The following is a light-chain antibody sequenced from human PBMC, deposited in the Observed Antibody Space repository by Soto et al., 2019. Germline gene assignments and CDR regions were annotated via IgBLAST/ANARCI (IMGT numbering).Light chain of an antibody. V-gene: IGLV1-47*01. CDR2: SNN. J-gene: IGLJ3*02. CDR3: AAWDDSLNGPGV. CDR1: SSNIGTNY. Sequence: QSVLTQPPSASGTPGQRVTISCSGSSSNIGTNYVYWYQQLPGTAPKLLIYSNNQRPSGVPDRFSGSKSGTSASLASSGLRSEDEADYFCAAWDDSLNGPGVFGGGTKLTVL.